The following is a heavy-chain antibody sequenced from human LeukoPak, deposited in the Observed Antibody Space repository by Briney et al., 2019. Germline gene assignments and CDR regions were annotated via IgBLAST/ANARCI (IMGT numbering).Heavy chain of an antibody. CDR1: GGSISSGGYS. CDR2: IYYSGST. D-gene: IGHD5-18*01. J-gene: IGHJ6*03. CDR3: ARENVDTAMVTGYYYYYYMDV. Sequence: PSETLSLTCAVSGGSISSGGYSWSWVRQPPGKGLEWIGYIYYSGSTYYNPSLKSRVTISVDTSKNQFSLKLSSVTAADTAVYYCARENVDTAMVTGYYYYYYMDVWGKGTTVTVSS. V-gene: IGHV4-30-4*07.